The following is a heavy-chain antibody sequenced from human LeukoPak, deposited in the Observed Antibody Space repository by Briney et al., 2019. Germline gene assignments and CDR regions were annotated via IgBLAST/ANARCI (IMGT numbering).Heavy chain of an antibody. CDR1: GGSISSSSYY. D-gene: IGHD6-6*01. Sequence: SETLSLTCTVSGGSISSSSYYWGWIRQPPGKGLEWIGSIYYSGSTYYNPSLKSRVTISVDTSKNQFSLKLSSVTAADTAVYYRARLLTERYSSSSVFDYWGQGTLVTVSS. J-gene: IGHJ4*02. CDR2: IYYSGST. V-gene: IGHV4-39*01. CDR3: ARLLTERYSSSSVFDY.